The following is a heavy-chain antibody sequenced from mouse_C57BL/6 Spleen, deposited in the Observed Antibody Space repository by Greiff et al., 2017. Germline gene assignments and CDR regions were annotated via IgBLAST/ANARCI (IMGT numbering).Heavy chain of an antibody. D-gene: IGHD1-1*01. CDR3: ASHYYGSSYVDWYFDV. V-gene: IGHV2-9-1*01. J-gene: IGHJ1*03. Sequence: QVQLKESGPGLVAPSQSLSITCTVSGFSLTSYAISWVRQPPGKGLEWLGVIWTGGGTNYNSALKSRLSISKDNSKSQVFLKMNSLQTDDTARYYCASHYYGSSYVDWYFDVWGTGTTVTVSS. CDR2: IWTGGGT. CDR1: GFSLTSYA.